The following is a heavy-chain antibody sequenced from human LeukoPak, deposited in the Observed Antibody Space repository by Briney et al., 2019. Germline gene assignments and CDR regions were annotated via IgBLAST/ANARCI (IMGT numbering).Heavy chain of an antibody. J-gene: IGHJ4*02. Sequence: ASVKVSCKASGYTFTGYYMHWVRQAPGQGLEWMGWINPNSGGTDYSQKFQGRVTMTRDTSISTAYMGLSSLRSDDRAVYYCVRDAIAAAGTGGWGQGTLVTVSS. D-gene: IGHD6-13*01. CDR1: GYTFTGYY. CDR3: VRDAIAAAGTGG. CDR2: INPNSGGT. V-gene: IGHV1-2*02.